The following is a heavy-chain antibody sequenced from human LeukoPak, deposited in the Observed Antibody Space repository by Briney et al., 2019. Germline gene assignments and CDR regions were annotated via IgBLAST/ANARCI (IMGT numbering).Heavy chain of an antibody. V-gene: IGHV3-48*03. J-gene: IGHJ5*02. D-gene: IGHD6-19*01. CDR2: ISVGGSDE. CDR1: GFSFRTYE. Sequence: GGSLRLSCVASGFSFRTYEMNCVRQTPGEGVEWSSYISVGGSDEDYAESVKGRFSISRDNAKNSLFQQMNSLRVEDTAVYYCARDAGFNNGWAAWGQGTLVTVSS. CDR3: ARDAGFNNGWAA.